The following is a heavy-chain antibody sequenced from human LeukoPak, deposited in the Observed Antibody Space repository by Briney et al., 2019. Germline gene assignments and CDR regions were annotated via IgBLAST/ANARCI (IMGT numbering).Heavy chain of an antibody. CDR2: INPSGGST. V-gene: IGHV1-46*02. D-gene: IGHD6-13*01. J-gene: IGHJ4*02. CDR1: GYRFNDYY. Sequence: ASVTVSCKASGYRFNDYYMHWVRQAPGQGLEWMGIINPSGGSTSYAQKFQGRVTMTRDMSTSTVYMELSSLRSEDTAVYYCARALPHSSSWYYDYWGQGTLVTVSS. CDR3: ARALPHSSSWYYDY.